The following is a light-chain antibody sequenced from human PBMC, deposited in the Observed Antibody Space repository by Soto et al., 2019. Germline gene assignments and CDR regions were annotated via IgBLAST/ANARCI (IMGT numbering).Light chain of an antibody. CDR3: QQYYSTLTWT. Sequence: DIVMTQSPDSLAVSLCERATINCKSSQSVLYSSNNKNYLAWYQQKPGQPPKLLIYWASTRESGVPDRFSGSASGTDFPLTISILQAEDVAVYYCQQYYSTLTWTFGQGTKVEIK. CDR2: WAS. CDR1: QSVLYSSNNKNY. V-gene: IGKV4-1*01. J-gene: IGKJ1*01.